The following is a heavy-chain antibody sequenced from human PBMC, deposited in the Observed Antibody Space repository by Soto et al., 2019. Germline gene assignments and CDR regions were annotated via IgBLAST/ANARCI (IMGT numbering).Heavy chain of an antibody. CDR2: TIPIFGTA. CDR1: GGTFSIYA. J-gene: IGHJ6*02. CDR3: ARDPGDPPYYYYGMDV. V-gene: IGHV1-69*01. Sequence: QVQLVQSGAEVKKPVSSVKVSCKASGGTFSIYAISWVRPAPGQGLEWMGGTIPIFGTANYAQKFQGRVTITADESTSTAYMELSRLRSEDTAVYYCARDPGDPPYYYYGMDVWGQGPTVTVSS.